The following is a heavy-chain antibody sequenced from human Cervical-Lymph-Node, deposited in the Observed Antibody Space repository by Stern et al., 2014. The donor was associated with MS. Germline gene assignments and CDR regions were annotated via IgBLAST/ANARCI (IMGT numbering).Heavy chain of an antibody. CDR3: AKSARNYYYYGVDV. V-gene: IGHV3-30*18. CDR2: VSYDGNNN. CDR1: GFTFRDYG. J-gene: IGHJ6*02. Sequence: MQLVESGGGVVQPGRSLRLSCAGSGFTFRDYGIHWVRQAPGKGLEWLAVVSYDGNNNHYADSVRGRFTVSRDNSRNTLYLQMSSLRPEDTAIYYCAKSARNYYYYGVDVWGQGTTVTV.